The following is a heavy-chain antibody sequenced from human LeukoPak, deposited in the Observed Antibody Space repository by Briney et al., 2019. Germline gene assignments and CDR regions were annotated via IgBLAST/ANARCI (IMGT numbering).Heavy chain of an antibody. CDR3: ARDQSRYSSGWYPWFDP. J-gene: IGHJ5*02. Sequence: SETLSLTCTVSGGSVSSGSYYWSWIRQPPGKGLEWIGYIYYSGSTNYNPSLKSRVTISVDTSKNQFSLKLSSVTAADTAAYYCARDQSRYSSGWYPWFDPWGQGTLVTVSS. CDR2: IYYSGST. CDR1: GGSVSSGSYY. D-gene: IGHD6-19*01. V-gene: IGHV4-61*01.